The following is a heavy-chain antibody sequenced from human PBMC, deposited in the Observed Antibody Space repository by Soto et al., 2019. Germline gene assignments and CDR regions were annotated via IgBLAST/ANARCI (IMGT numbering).Heavy chain of an antibody. CDR1: GGTFGSYA. V-gene: IGHV1-2*02. CDR2: INPNSGGT. D-gene: IGHD2-2*02. CDR3: ARSLTEGYCTITGCYTRPLYGMDV. Sequence: ASVKVSCKASGGTFGSYAISWLRQAPGQGLEWMGWINPNSGGTNYAQKFQGRVTVTRDTPTSTAYMELSRLTSDDTAVYYCARSLTEGYCTITGCYTRPLYGMDVWGQGTTVTVSS. J-gene: IGHJ6*02.